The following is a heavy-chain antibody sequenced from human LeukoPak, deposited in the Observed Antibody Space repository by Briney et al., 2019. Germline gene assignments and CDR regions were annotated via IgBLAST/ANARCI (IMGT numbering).Heavy chain of an antibody. Sequence: SETLSLTCAVYGGSFSGYYWSWIRQPPGKGLEWIGEINHSGSTNYNPSLKSRVTISVDTSKNQFSLKLSSVTAADTAVYYCARENYDYVWGSFPFDYWGQGTLVTVSS. D-gene: IGHD3-16*01. V-gene: IGHV4-34*01. CDR3: ARENYDYVWGSFPFDY. J-gene: IGHJ4*02. CDR2: INHSGST. CDR1: GGSFSGYY.